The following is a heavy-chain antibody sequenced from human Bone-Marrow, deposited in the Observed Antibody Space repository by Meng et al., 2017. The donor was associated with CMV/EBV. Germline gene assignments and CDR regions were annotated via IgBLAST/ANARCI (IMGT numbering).Heavy chain of an antibody. D-gene: IGHD4-23*01. CDR3: ASLSRAQGKYY. Sequence: SETLSLTCAVYGGSFSGYYWSWIRQPPGKGLEWIGEINHSGSTNYNPSLKSRVTISVDTSKNQFSLKLSSVTAADTAVYCCASLSRAQGKYYWGQGTLVTVSS. CDR2: INHSGST. J-gene: IGHJ4*02. V-gene: IGHV4-34*01. CDR1: GGSFSGYY.